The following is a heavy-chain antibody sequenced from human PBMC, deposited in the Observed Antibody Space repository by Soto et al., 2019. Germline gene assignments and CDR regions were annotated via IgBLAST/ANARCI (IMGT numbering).Heavy chain of an antibody. CDR1: RGSISSGDHY. J-gene: IGHJ4*02. V-gene: IGHV4-30-4*01. CDR2: IYYSGST. D-gene: IGHD3-22*01. Sequence: QVQLQESGPGLVKPSQTLSLTCTVSRGSISSGDHYWTWLRQPPGQGLEWIGYIYYSGSTYYNPSLKSRVAISVDTSKNQFSLTLTSVTAADTAVYYCAREEALIVVPTGGIDYSFDYWGQGTLVTVSS. CDR3: AREEALIVVPTGGIDYSFDY.